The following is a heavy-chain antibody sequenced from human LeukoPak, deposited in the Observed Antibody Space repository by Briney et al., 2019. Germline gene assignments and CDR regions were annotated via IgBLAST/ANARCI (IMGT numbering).Heavy chain of an antibody. J-gene: IGHJ4*02. D-gene: IGHD2-15*01. Sequence: GRSLRLSCAASGFTFTNYGMHWVRQAPGKGLEWVAVIWYDGSNQYYADSVKGRFTISRDNSKNTLYLLMDSLRAEDTAVYFCTKGSAGGRPYYFDNWGQGTLVTVSS. CDR1: GFTFTNYG. CDR3: TKGSAGGRPYYFDN. CDR2: IWYDGSNQ. V-gene: IGHV3-33*06.